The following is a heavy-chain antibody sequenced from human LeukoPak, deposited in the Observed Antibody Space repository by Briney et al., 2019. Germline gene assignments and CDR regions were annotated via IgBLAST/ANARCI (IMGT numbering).Heavy chain of an antibody. CDR1: ESIFSSYT. CDR3: AREGAGFPFDY. V-gene: IGHV3-30-3*01. D-gene: IGHD3-10*01. CDR2: ISYDGSNK. Sequence: GGSLRLSCAASESIFSSYTMHWVRQAPGKGLEWVAVISYDGSNKYYADSVKGRFTISRDNSKNTLYLQMSSLRAEDTAVYYCAREGAGFPFDYWGQGTLVTVSS. J-gene: IGHJ4*02.